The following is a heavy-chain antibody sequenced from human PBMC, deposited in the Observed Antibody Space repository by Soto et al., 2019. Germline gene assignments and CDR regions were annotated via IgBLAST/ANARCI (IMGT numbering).Heavy chain of an antibody. J-gene: IGHJ5*02. D-gene: IGHD6-19*01. V-gene: IGHV3-23*01. CDR2: ISGSGGST. Sequence: GGSLRLSCAASGFTFSSYAMSWVRQAPGKGLECVSAISGSGGSTYYADSVKGRFTISRDNSKNTLYLQMNSLRAEDTAVYYCAKDVKTGVAGNWFDPWGQGTLVTVSS. CDR1: GFTFSSYA. CDR3: AKDVKTGVAGNWFDP.